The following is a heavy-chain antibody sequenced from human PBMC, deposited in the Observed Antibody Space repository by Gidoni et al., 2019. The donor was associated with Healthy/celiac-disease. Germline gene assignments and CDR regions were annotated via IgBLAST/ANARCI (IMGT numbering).Heavy chain of an antibody. CDR3: ARGSHYYDLKNYFDY. J-gene: IGHJ4*02. V-gene: IGHV3-48*03. CDR1: GFTFSRYE. D-gene: IGHD3-22*01. Sequence: EVQLVESGGGLVQPGGSLRLSCAASGFTFSRYEMNWVRQAPGKGLEWVSYISSSGSTIYYADSVKGRFTISRDNAKNSLYLQMNSLRAEDTAVYYCARGSHYYDLKNYFDYWGQGTLVTVSS. CDR2: ISSSGSTI.